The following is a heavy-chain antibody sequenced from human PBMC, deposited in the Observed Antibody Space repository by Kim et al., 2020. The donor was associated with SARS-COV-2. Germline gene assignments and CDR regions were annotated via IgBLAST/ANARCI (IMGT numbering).Heavy chain of an antibody. V-gene: IGHV3-7*03. CDR1: GFTFSSYW. J-gene: IGHJ4*02. D-gene: IGHD5-12*01. CDR2: INQDGSEK. Sequence: GGSLRLSCAASGFTFSSYWMTWVRQAPGKGLEWVANINQDGSEKYYADSVKGRLTISRDNAKNSLYLQMNSLRAEDTAVYYCVRGRGAIGSWGQGTLGPGSS. CDR3: VRGRGAIGS.